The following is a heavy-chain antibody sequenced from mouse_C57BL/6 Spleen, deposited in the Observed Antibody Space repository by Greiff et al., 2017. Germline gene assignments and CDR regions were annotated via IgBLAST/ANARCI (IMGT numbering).Heavy chain of an antibody. Sequence: QVHVKQSGAELAKPGASVKLSCKASGYTFTSYWMHWVKQRPGQGLEWIGYINPSSGYTKYNQKFKDKATLTEDKSSSTAYMQLSSLTYEDSAVNYCAKSLYYYGSSYDYAMDYWGQGTSVTVSS. V-gene: IGHV1-7*01. CDR2: INPSSGYT. D-gene: IGHD1-1*01. J-gene: IGHJ4*01. CDR1: GYTFTSYW. CDR3: AKSLYYYGSSYDYAMDY.